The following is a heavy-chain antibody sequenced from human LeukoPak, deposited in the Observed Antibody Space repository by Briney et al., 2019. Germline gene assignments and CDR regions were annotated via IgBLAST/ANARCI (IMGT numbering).Heavy chain of an antibody. J-gene: IGHJ4*02. CDR2: ISDDGSYT. V-gene: IGHV3-74*01. CDR3: ASFGISWRSSY. CDR1: GFSFSSHW. Sequence: GGSLRLSCAASGFSFSSHWVHWVRQAPGKGLVWDSRISDDGSYTSNVDSVKGRFTISRDNVNNMLYLHMNSLRAEDTAVYYCASFGISWRSSYWGQGTLVTVSS. D-gene: IGHD2-21*01.